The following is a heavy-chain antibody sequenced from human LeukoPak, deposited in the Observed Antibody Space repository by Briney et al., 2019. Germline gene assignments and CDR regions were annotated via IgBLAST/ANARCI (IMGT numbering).Heavy chain of an antibody. J-gene: IGHJ4*02. CDR3: AKGREVATAHPSDY. V-gene: IGHV3-23*01. CDR2: ISGSGGST. CDR1: GFTFSSYA. D-gene: IGHD2-21*02. Sequence: PGGSLRLSCAASGFTFSSYAMSWVRQAPGNRLEWVSGISGSGGSTYYADSVKGRFSISRDNSKNTLYLLMNSLRAEDTAVYYCAKGREVATAHPSDYWGQGTLVTVSS.